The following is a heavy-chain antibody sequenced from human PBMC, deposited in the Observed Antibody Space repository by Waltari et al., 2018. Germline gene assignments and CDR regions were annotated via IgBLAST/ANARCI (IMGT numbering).Heavy chain of an antibody. J-gene: IGHJ4*02. Sequence: EVQLLESGGGLVQPGGSLRLSCAASGFTFSGYTMTWVRQAPGKGLEWVSTIRGSGCYTYYAAVVKGRFTISRDNSRNTLYLQMNTLRAGDTAVYYCAKSLGDTYGRYPMDYWGQGTLVTVSS. D-gene: IGHD3-10*01. V-gene: IGHV3-23*01. CDR1: GFTFSGYT. CDR2: IRGSGCYT. CDR3: AKSLGDTYGRYPMDY.